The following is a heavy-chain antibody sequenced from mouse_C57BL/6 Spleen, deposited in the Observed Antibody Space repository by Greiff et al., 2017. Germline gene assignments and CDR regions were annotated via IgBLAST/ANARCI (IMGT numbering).Heavy chain of an antibody. V-gene: IGHV5-12*01. J-gene: IGHJ1*03. CDR1: GFTFSDYY. D-gene: IGHD1-1*01. CDR2: ISNGGGST. CDR3: ARKNYGSSYGYFDV. Sequence: EVMLVESGGGLVQPGGSLKLSCAASGFTFSDYYMYWVRQTPEKRLEWVAYISNGGGSTYYPDTVKGRFTISRDNAKNTLYLQMSRLKSEDTAMYYCARKNYGSSYGYFDVWGTGTTVTVSS.